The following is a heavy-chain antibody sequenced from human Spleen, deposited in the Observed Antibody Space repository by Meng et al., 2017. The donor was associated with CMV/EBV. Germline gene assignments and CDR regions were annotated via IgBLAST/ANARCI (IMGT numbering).Heavy chain of an antibody. CDR1: GYTFTSYD. D-gene: IGHD6-13*01. CDR2: INPNSGGT. J-gene: IGHJ4*02. V-gene: IGHV1-2*02. Sequence: ASVKVSCKASGYTFTSYDINWVRQATGQGLEWMGWINPNSGGTNYAQKFQGRVTMTRDTSISTAYMELSRLRSDDTAVYYCARGEYSSSWYPFDYWGQGTLVTVSS. CDR3: ARGEYSSSWYPFDY.